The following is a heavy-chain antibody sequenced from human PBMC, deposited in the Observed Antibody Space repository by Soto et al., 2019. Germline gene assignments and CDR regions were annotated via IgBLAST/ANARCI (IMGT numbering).Heavy chain of an antibody. J-gene: IGHJ4*02. CDR1: GYTFTNYA. CDR2: INAGNGNT. D-gene: IGHD5-12*01. V-gene: IGHV1-3*05. Sequence: QVQLVQSGAEEKKPGASVTVSCKASGYTFTNYAMHCVRQAPGQRLEWMGWINAGNGNTKYSQKFQGRVTITRDTSASTAYMELSSLRSEDTAVYYCARVSGYYLPDYWGQGTLVTVSS. CDR3: ARVSGYYLPDY.